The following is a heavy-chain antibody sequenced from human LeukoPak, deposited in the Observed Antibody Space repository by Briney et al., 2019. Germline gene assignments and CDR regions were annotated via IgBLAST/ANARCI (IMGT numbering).Heavy chain of an antibody. J-gene: IGHJ4*02. CDR2: ISNTGTT. CDR3: ARQGQTHGWDCYFDF. D-gene: IGHD6-19*01. Sequence: PSGTLSLTCTVSGGSISTYYWSWIRQPPGKGPEWMGHISNTGTTTYNPSPESRVNISADTAKTQFSLKLSYVTAADTAVYYCARQGQTHGWDCYFDFWGQGTLVTVSS. V-gene: IGHV4-59*08. CDR1: GGSISTYY.